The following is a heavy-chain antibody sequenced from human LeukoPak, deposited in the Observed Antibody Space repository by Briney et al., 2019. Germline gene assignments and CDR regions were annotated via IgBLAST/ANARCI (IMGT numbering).Heavy chain of an antibody. CDR3: AALQGDDANFDY. D-gene: IGHD1-1*01. Sequence: GASVKVSCKASGYTFTGYYMHWVRQAPGQGLEWMGWISAYNGNTNYAQKLQGRVTMTTDTSTSTAYMELRSLRSDDTAVYYCAALQGDDANFDYWGQGTLVTVSS. CDR2: ISAYNGNT. CDR1: GYTFTGYY. V-gene: IGHV1-18*04. J-gene: IGHJ4*02.